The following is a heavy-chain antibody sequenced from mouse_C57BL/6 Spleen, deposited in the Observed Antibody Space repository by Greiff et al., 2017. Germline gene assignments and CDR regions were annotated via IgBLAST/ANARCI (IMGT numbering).Heavy chain of an antibody. J-gene: IGHJ3*01. V-gene: IGHV1-26*01. Sequence: VQLQQSGPELVKPGASVKISCKASGYTFTDYYMNWVKQSHGKSLEWIGDINPNNGGTSYNQKFKGKATLTVDKSSSTAYMEIRSLTSEDSAVYYCARGTTPFAYWGQGTLVTVSA. CDR3: ARGTTPFAY. D-gene: IGHD2-1*01. CDR1: GYTFTDYY. CDR2: INPNNGGT.